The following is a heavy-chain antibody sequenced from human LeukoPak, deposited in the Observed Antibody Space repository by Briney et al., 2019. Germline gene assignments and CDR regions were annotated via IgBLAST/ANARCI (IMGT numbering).Heavy chain of an antibody. CDR3: ARDRAAGYSSSWYTYDAFDI. Sequence: GGSLRLSCAASGFTFSSYGMNWVRQAPGKGLEWVSSISSSSSYIYYADSVKGRFTISRDNAKNSLYLQMNSLRAEDTAVYYCARDRAAGYSSSWYTYDAFDIWGQGTMVTVSS. D-gene: IGHD6-13*01. CDR2: ISSSSSYI. J-gene: IGHJ3*02. CDR1: GFTFSSYG. V-gene: IGHV3-21*01.